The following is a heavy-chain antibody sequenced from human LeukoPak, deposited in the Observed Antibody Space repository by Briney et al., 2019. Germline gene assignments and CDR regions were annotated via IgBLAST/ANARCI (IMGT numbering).Heavy chain of an antibody. Sequence: PSETLSLTCTVSGGSISSYYWSWIRQPPGKGLELIGYIYYSGSTNYHPSLKSRVTISVDTSKPQFSLKLSSVNAADTAVYYSARDVACPVWFDPWGQGPLVTVP. V-gene: IGHV4-59*01. CDR1: GGSISSYY. J-gene: IGHJ5*02. CDR2: IYYSGST. CDR3: ARDVACPVWFDP.